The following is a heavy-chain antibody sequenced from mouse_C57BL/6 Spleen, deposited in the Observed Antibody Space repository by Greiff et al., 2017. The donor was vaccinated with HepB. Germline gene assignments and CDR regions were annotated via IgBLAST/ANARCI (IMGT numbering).Heavy chain of an antibody. CDR2: IYPGDGDT. Sequence: VQLVESGAELVKPGASVKISCKASGYAFSSYWMNWVKQRPGKGLEWIGQIYPGDGDTNYNGKFKGKATLTADKSSSTAYMQLSSLTSEDSAVYFCARWDYYGSSYPFDYWGQGTTLTVSS. CDR3: ARWDYYGSSYPFDY. CDR1: GYAFSSYW. D-gene: IGHD1-1*01. V-gene: IGHV1-80*01. J-gene: IGHJ2*01.